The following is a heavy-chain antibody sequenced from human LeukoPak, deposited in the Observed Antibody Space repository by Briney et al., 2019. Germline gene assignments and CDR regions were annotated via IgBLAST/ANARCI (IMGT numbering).Heavy chain of an antibody. V-gene: IGHV1-69*13. J-gene: IGHJ3*02. CDR3: ARDIGYCSSTSCRPDAFDI. Sequence: SVKVSCXASGGTFSSYAISWVRQAPGQGLEWMGGIIPIFGTANYAQKFQGRVTITADESTSTAYMELSSLRSEDTAVYYCARDIGYCSSTSCRPDAFDIWGQGTMVTVSS. CDR2: IIPIFGTA. D-gene: IGHD2-2*01. CDR1: GGTFSSYA.